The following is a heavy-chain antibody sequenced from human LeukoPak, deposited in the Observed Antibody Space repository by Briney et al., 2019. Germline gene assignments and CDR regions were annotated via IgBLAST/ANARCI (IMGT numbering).Heavy chain of an antibody. CDR2: IIPIFGTA. CDR1: GGTFSSYA. V-gene: IGHV1-69*01. Sequence: SSVKVFCKASGGTFSSYAISWVRQAPGQGLEWMGGIIPIFGTANYAQKFQGRVTITADEATSTAYMELSSLRSEDTAVYYCARGFVVVPAAYDYWGQGTLVTVSS. D-gene: IGHD2-2*01. J-gene: IGHJ4*02. CDR3: ARGFVVVPAAYDY.